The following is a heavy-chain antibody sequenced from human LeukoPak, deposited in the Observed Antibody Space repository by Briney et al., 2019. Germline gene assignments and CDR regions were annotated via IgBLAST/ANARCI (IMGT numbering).Heavy chain of an antibody. V-gene: IGHV4-34*01. D-gene: IGHD2-2*02. CDR1: GGSFSGYY. CDR3: ATVVVPAAISVSMDV. J-gene: IGHJ6*03. CDR2: INHSGST. Sequence: KPSETLSLTCAVYGGSFSGYYWSWIRQPPGKGLEWIGEINHSGSTNYNPSLKSRVTISVDTSKNQFSLKLSSVTAADTAVYYCATVVVPAAISVSMDVWGKGITVTVSS.